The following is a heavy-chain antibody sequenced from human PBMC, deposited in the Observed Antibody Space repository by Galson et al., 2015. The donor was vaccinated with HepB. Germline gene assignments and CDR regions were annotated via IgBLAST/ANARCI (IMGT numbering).Heavy chain of an antibody. Sequence: SLRLSCEAAGFTFSDYYMSWIRQAPGQGLEWVSYISGSGTTIYSADSVKGRFTISRDNANNSLCLQLNSLRAEDAAVYYCARARSKYYYDSSGYYFSHFDYWGQGTLVTVSS. CDR1: GFTFSDYY. CDR3: ARARSKYYYDSSGYYFSHFDY. V-gene: IGHV3-11*01. D-gene: IGHD3-22*01. J-gene: IGHJ4*02. CDR2: ISGSGTTI.